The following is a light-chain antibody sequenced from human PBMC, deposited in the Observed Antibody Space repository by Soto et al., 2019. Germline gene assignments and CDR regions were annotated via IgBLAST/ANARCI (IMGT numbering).Light chain of an antibody. Sequence: QSVLTQPPSVSAAPGQKVTISCSGNSSNIGSNDVSWYQQLPGKAPKLLIYENDKRPSGIPDRFSGSKSGTSATLGITGLQTGDEADYYCGTWDSSLSIFVFGTGTKVTVL. CDR3: GTWDSSLSIFV. CDR2: END. J-gene: IGLJ1*01. V-gene: IGLV1-51*02. CDR1: SSNIGSND.